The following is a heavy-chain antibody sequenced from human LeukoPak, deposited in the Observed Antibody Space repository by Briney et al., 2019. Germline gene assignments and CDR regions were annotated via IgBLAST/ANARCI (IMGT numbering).Heavy chain of an antibody. V-gene: IGHV1-18*01. CDR1: GYTFTSYG. J-gene: IGHJ4*02. Sequence: ASVKVSCKASGYTFTSYGISWVRLAPGQGLEWMGWISAYNGNTNYAQKLQGRVTMTTDTSTSTAYMELRSLRSDDTAVYYCARVRSGTTVTKLPKPIDYWGQGTLVTVSS. CDR3: ARVRSGTTVTKLPKPIDY. D-gene: IGHD4-17*01. CDR2: ISAYNGNT.